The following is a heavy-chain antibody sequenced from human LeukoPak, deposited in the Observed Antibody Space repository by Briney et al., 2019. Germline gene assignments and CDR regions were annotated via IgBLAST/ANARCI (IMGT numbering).Heavy chain of an antibody. CDR2: INPNTGGT. V-gene: IGHV1-2*04. J-gene: IGHJ2*01. CDR1: GYTFTAYN. D-gene: IGHD4-17*01. CDR3: ARSGDGDRSPLGDWFFDL. Sequence: GASVKVSCKASGYTFTAYNIHWVRQAPGQGLEWMGWINPNTGGTHYAQKFQDSVTMTSDVSITAAFMELNRLKSDDTAIYYCARSGDGDRSPLGDWFFDLWGRGTLVTVSS.